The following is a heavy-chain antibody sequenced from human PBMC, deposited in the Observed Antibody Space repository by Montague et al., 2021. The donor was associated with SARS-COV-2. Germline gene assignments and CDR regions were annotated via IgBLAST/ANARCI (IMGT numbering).Heavy chain of an antibody. CDR1: GFTFSSYS. CDR3: ARAIDYGDYGYYFDY. CDR2: ISSSSSYI. J-gene: IGHJ4*02. V-gene: IGHV3-21*01. D-gene: IGHD4-17*01. Sequence: SLRLSCAASGFTFSSYSMNWVRQAPGKGLEWVSSISSSSSYIYYADSVKGRFTTSRDNAKNSLYLQMNSLRAEDTAVYYCARAIDYGDYGYYFDYWGQGTLVTVSS.